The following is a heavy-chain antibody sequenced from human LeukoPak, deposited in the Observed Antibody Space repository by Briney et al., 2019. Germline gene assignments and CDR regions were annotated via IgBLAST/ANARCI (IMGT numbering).Heavy chain of an antibody. Sequence: ASVKVSCKASGYTFTSYGISWVRQAPGQGLEWMGWISAYNGNTNYAQKLQGRVTMTTDTPTSTAYMELRSLRSDDTAVYYCARGYSGYSSGWYDYWGQGTLVTVSS. CDR2: ISAYNGNT. CDR3: ARGYSGYSSGWYDY. J-gene: IGHJ4*02. CDR1: GYTFTSYG. V-gene: IGHV1-18*01. D-gene: IGHD6-19*01.